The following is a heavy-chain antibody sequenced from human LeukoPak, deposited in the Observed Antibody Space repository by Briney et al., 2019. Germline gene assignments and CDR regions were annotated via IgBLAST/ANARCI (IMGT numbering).Heavy chain of an antibody. CDR2: ISYDGSKK. Sequence: PGRSLRLPCAASGFTFSSYGMHWVRQAPGKGLEWVAVISYDGSKKYYADSVKGRFTISRDNSTNTLYLQMNSLRDEDTAVYYCATKEKRWSSSYDYVWARYRYEGYWGQGTLVTVFS. J-gene: IGHJ4*02. CDR3: ATKEKRWSSSYDYVWARYRYEGY. CDR1: GFTFSSYG. V-gene: IGHV3-30*03. D-gene: IGHD3-16*02.